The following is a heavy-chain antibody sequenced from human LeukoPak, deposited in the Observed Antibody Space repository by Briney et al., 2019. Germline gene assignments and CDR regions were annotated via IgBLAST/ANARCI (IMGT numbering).Heavy chain of an antibody. D-gene: IGHD3-9*01. CDR3: ARRYFEGSGYSNTIDI. CDR1: GVSISSSY. V-gene: IGHV4-59*01. Sequence: SETLSLTYPVSGVSISSSYWSWIRQPPGKGLEWIGFIHYSGSTNYNPSLKSRVTISADTSNNQFSLKVTSVTAADTAVYYCARRYFEGSGYSNTIDIWGQGTMVTVSS. CDR2: IHYSGST. J-gene: IGHJ3*02.